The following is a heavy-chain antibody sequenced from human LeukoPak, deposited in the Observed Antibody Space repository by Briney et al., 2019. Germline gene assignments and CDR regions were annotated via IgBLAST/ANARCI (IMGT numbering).Heavy chain of an antibody. CDR2: ISSSSSYI. CDR3: ARDIGGTYSN. CDR1: GFTFSSYS. Sequence: GGSLRLSCAASGFTFSSYSMNWVRQAPGKGLEWVSSISSSSSYIYYADSVKGRFTISRGNAKNSLYLQMNSLRAEDTAVYYCARDIGGTYSNWGQGTLVTVSS. J-gene: IGHJ4*02. D-gene: IGHD1-26*01. V-gene: IGHV3-21*01.